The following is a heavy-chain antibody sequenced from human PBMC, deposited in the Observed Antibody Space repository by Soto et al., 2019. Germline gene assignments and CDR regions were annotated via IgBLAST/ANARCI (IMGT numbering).Heavy chain of an antibody. CDR2: IYWDDDK. V-gene: IGHV2-5*02. J-gene: IGHJ6*02. D-gene: IGHD2-15*01. CDR3: AYLPCSGGSCYWFSFSGMDV. Sequence: QITLKESGPTLVKPTQTLTLTCTFSGFSLSTSGVGVAWIRQPPGKALEWLALIYWDDDKRYRPSLESRLNITKDTSKNQVVLTMTNMDSVDTATYYCAYLPCSGGSCYWFSFSGMDVWGQWTTVTVSS. CDR1: GFSLSTSGVG.